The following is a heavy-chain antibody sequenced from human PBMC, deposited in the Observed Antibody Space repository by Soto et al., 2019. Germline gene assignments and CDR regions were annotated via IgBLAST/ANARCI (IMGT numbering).Heavy chain of an antibody. J-gene: IGHJ4*02. CDR2: ISNGET. V-gene: IGHV1-18*01. CDR1: GFTFTTHG. Sequence: HVQLVQSGAEVKKPGASVNVSCKASGFTFTTHGISWVRQAPGQGLEWMGWISNGETNYAQKLQGRVTMTTDTTTSTAYMEFGGLRFDDTAVYYCARGSERYNWNDPWDYWGQGTLVTVSS. CDR3: ARGSERYNWNDPWDY. D-gene: IGHD1-1*01.